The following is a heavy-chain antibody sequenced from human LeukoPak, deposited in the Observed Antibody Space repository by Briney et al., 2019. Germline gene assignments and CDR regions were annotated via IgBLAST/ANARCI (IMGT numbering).Heavy chain of an antibody. CDR2: IYYSGST. Sequence: SETLSLTCTVSGGSISSSSYYWGWIRQPPGKGLEWIGSIYYSGSTYYNPSLKSRVTISVDTSKNQFSLKLSSVTAADTAVYYCARDLSYTAYCGGDCYSIHFDYWGQGTLVTVSS. V-gene: IGHV4-39*07. J-gene: IGHJ4*02. D-gene: IGHD2-21*02. CDR3: ARDLSYTAYCGGDCYSIHFDY. CDR1: GGSISSSSYY.